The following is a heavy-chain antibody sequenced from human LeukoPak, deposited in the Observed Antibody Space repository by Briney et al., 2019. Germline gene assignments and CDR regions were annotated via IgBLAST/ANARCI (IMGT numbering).Heavy chain of an antibody. CDR3: VRDSRYGSGWFEDGLDF. J-gene: IGHJ6*02. D-gene: IGHD6-13*01. CDR2: INDRGST. V-gene: IGHV4-59*02. CDR1: GDSVRSYY. Sequence: PSEILSLTCTVSGDSVRSYYWSWIRQPPGQGLEWLGHINDRGSTNYNPSLQGRVTISIDTSKNQFSLKVNSVTAADTAVYYCVRDSRYGSGWFEDGLDFWGQGTTVIVSS.